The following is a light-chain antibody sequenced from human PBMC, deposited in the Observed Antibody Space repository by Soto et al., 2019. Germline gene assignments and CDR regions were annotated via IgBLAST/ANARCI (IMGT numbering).Light chain of an antibody. J-gene: IGKJ5*01. CDR2: AAS. CDR3: QPSYSNIP. CDR1: QGISSY. Sequence: DVQLTRPPSPLSASGGDIVTIRCPGSQGISSYLAWYQQKPGKDPKLLIYAASSLQSGVPSRFIGSESGTDFTLTMSSLQPEDFATYYCQPSYSNIPFGQVTRLELK. V-gene: IGKV1-39*01.